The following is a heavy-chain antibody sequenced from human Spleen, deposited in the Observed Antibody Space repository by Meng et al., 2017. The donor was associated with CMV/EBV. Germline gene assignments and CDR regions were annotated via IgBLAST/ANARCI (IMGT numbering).Heavy chain of an antibody. J-gene: IGHJ6*02. CDR2: ISTTSTYI. D-gene: IGHD3-3*01. Sequence: GESLKISCVASGFTFSSFEMTWVRQAPGKGLEWVSSISTTSTYIYYADSVKGRFTISRDNAKNSLYLQMNSLRAEDTAVYYCAGFGVAITNGMDVWGQGTTVTVSS. V-gene: IGHV3-21*01. CDR1: GFTFSSFE. CDR3: AGFGVAITNGMDV.